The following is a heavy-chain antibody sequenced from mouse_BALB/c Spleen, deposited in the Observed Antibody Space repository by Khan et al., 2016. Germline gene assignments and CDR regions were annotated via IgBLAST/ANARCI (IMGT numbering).Heavy chain of an antibody. CDR1: GYAFSSYW. V-gene: IGHV1-80*01. J-gene: IGHJ2*01. Sequence: QVQLQQSGAELVRPGSSVKISCKASGYAFSSYWMNWVKQRPGQGLEWIGQIYPGDGDSNYNGKFKGKATLTADKSSSTAYMQLSSLTSEDSAVYFFARGVGLDYCGRGTALTVSS. CDR2: IYPGDGDS. CDR3: ARGVGLDY. D-gene: IGHD1-1*02.